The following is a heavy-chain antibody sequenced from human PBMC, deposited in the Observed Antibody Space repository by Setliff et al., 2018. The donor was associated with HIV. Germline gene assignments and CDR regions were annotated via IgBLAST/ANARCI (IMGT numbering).Heavy chain of an antibody. CDR2: IYTSGNT. J-gene: IGHJ4*02. V-gene: IGHV4-4*07. CDR3: AGHFYYSGSGIWAGLDS. CDR1: GVSISNYY. D-gene: IGHD3-10*01. Sequence: PSETLSLTCTVSGVSISNYYWSWIRQPAGKGLEWIGRIYTSGNTNYNPSLKSRVTMSVDTSKKQFSLKLTSVTAADTAVYYCAGHFYYSGSGIWAGLDSWGQGTLVTDSS.